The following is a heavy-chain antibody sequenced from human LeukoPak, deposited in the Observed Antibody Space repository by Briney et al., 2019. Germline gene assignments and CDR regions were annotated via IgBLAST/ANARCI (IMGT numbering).Heavy chain of an antibody. J-gene: IGHJ4*02. V-gene: IGHV1-18*01. CDR2: ISAYNGNT. Sequence: GASVKVSCKASGYTFTSYGISWVRQAPGQGLEWMGWISAYNGNTNYAQKLQGRVTMTTDTSTSTAYMELRSLRSDDTAVYYCARSSPPRFYYYDSSGYNGGYYFDYWGQGTLVTVSS. CDR1: GYTFTSYG. CDR3: ARSSPPRFYYYDSSGYNGGYYFDY. D-gene: IGHD3-22*01.